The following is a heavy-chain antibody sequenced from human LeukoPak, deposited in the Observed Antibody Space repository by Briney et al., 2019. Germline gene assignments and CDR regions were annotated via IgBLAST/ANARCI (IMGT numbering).Heavy chain of an antibody. CDR3: ARSTLGYCSGGSCSWFDP. Sequence: SETLSLTCAVSGRSISSYYSSWIRQPPGKGLEWIGYIYYSGSPNYNPSLKSRVTISVDTSKNQFSLKLSSVTAADTAVYYCARSTLGYCSGGSCSWFDPWGQGTLVTVSS. CDR2: IYYSGSP. V-gene: IGHV4-59*01. J-gene: IGHJ5*02. CDR1: GRSISSYY. D-gene: IGHD2-15*01.